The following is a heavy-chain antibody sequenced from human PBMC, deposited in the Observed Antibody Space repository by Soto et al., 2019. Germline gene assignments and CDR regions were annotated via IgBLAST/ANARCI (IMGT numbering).Heavy chain of an antibody. CDR2: IYYSGST. Sequence: SETLSLTCTVSGGSISSGGYYWSWIRQHPGKGLEWIGYIYYSGSTYYNPSLKSRVTISVDTSKNQFSLKLSSVTAADTAVYYCARALAVAGREQEAPIYWGQGTLVTVSS. D-gene: IGHD6-19*01. V-gene: IGHV4-31*03. J-gene: IGHJ4*02. CDR3: ARALAVAGREQEAPIY. CDR1: GGSISSGGYY.